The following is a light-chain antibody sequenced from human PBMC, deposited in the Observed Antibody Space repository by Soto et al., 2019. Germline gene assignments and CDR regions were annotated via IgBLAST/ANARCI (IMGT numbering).Light chain of an antibody. Sequence: DIVMTQSPLSLPVTPGEPASISCRSSQSLLHSNGYNYLDWYLQKPGQSPQLLIYLGSNRASGVPDRFSGSGSGTDFTLKISRVEAEDVGVYYCMQALHYPPTFGQGTKLDIK. V-gene: IGKV2-28*01. CDR3: MQALHYPPT. CDR2: LGS. J-gene: IGKJ2*01. CDR1: QSLLHSNGYNY.